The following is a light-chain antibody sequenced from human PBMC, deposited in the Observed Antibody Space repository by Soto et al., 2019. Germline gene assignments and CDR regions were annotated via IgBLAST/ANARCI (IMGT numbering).Light chain of an antibody. CDR2: DAS. CDR3: KQRSNWPRK. Sequence: EIELRQSPATLALCPGERATLSRTPIQRVSSYFAWYQQKPGQAPRLLIYDASDRATGIPARFSGRGSGTDFTLTISSLETEDFAVYYCKQRSNWPRKFGKGTKVDIK. J-gene: IGKJ1*01. CDR1: QRVSSY. V-gene: IGKV3-11*01.